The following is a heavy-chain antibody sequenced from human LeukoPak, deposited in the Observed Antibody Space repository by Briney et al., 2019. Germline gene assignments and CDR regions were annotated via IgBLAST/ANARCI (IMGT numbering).Heavy chain of an antibody. J-gene: IGHJ6*02. V-gene: IGHV3-64D*09. CDR2: ISDNGGSA. Sequence: GGSVRLPCLASGFIFSDYAMHWVRRAPGKGLEYVSGISDNGGSAYYADSVKGRFTISRDKSKNTLSLQMSSLRVEDTALYYCVKDPYGMDVWGQGTTVTVSS. CDR3: VKDPYGMDV. CDR1: GFIFSDYA.